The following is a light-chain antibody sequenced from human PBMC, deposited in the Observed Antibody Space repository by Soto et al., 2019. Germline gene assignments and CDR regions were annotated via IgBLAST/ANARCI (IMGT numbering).Light chain of an antibody. CDR1: SSNIGSNP. Sequence: QSELTQPSSLSGTPGQRVTISCSGSSSNIGSNPVNWYLQLPGTAPKLLIHSNNQRPSGVPARFSASKSGTSASLAISGLRSEDEADYYCGTWDDSLKGVVFGGGTKVTVL. V-gene: IGLV1-44*01. CDR2: SNN. CDR3: GTWDDSLKGVV. J-gene: IGLJ2*01.